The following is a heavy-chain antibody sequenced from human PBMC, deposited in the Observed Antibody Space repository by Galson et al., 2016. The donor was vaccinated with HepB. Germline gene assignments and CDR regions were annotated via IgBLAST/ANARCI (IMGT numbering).Heavy chain of an antibody. Sequence: SLRLSCAASGFTFSSYGMHWVRQAPGKGLEWVAVIWYDGSNKYYADSVKGRVTISSDYSKNTLYLQVNSLRAEDTAVYYCAREVKGHQAGTFYYYYGMDVWGQGTTVTVSS. V-gene: IGHV3-33*01. D-gene: IGHD3-16*01. CDR2: IWYDGSNK. J-gene: IGHJ6*02. CDR1: GFTFSSYG. CDR3: AREVKGHQAGTFYYYYGMDV.